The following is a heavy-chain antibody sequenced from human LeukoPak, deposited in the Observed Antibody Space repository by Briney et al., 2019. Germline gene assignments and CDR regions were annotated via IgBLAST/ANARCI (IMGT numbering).Heavy chain of an antibody. D-gene: IGHD6-13*01. CDR1: GFTFDDYA. J-gene: IGHJ5*02. CDR2: ISWNSGSI. Sequence: GRSLRLSCAASGFTFDDYAMHWVRQAPGKGLEWVSGISWNSGSIGYADSVKGRFTISRDNSKNTLFLQVNSLGAEDTAVYYCASLSAAGTFSWGQGTLVTVSS. V-gene: IGHV3-9*01. CDR3: ASLSAAGTFS.